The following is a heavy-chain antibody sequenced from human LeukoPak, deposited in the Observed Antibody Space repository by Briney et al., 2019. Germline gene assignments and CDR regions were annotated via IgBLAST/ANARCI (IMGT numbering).Heavy chain of an antibody. CDR1: GGSITSSSYY. CDR2: FYYGGTT. D-gene: IGHD5-12*01. Sequence: PSETLSLTCTVSGGSITSSSYYWAWLRQPPGQGLEWIGRFYYGGTTFYNPSPERRVTISAEPSKNQFSWKATPVKTADEAVLYCGKLVIVATLDYWGQGILVTVSS. V-gene: IGHV4-39*01. J-gene: IGHJ4*02. CDR3: GKLVIVATLDY.